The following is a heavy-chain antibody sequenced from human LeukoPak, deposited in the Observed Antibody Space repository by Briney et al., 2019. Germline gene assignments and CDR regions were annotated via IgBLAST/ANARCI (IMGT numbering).Heavy chain of an antibody. Sequence: GTSVKVSCKASGFTFTSSAMQWVRQARGQRLEWIGWIVVGSGNTNYAQKFQERVTITRDMSTSTAYMELSSLRSDDTAVYYCAHLPYCSSTSCQDYWGQGTLVTVSS. V-gene: IGHV1-58*02. CDR2: IVVGSGNT. CDR3: AHLPYCSSTSCQDY. D-gene: IGHD2-2*01. J-gene: IGHJ4*02. CDR1: GFTFTSSA.